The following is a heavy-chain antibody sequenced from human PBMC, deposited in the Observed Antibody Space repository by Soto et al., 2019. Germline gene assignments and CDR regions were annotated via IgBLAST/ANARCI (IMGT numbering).Heavy chain of an antibody. V-gene: IGHV4-28*01. Sequence: QVQLQESGPGLVKPSDTLSLTCAVSGYSISSSNWWGWIRQPPGKGLEWIGYIYYSGTTYYNPSHKSRGTMSVDTTKNQLSLKRTSVTAVDTAVYYCASREIQGPIDYWGQGTLVTVSA. CDR1: GYSISSSNW. CDR2: IYYSGTT. D-gene: IGHD1-26*01. J-gene: IGHJ4*02. CDR3: ASREIQGPIDY.